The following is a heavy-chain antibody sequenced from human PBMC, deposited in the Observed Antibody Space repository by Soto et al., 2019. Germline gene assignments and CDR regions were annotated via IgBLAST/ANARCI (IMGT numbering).Heavy chain of an antibody. D-gene: IGHD3-3*01. Sequence: QLHLVQSGAVVKKPGASVTVSCSASGYPVTAYYMHWVRQAPGRGLEWMGGINPATGAAKYTQTFTGRVPMTRDPSTSTVFMDLGGLTSEDPAVFYRARGGGVGVAGSAAFDMWGQGTLVTVSS. J-gene: IGHJ3*02. V-gene: IGHV1-2*02. CDR1: GYPVTAYY. CDR3: ARGGGVGVAGSAAFDM. CDR2: INPATGAA.